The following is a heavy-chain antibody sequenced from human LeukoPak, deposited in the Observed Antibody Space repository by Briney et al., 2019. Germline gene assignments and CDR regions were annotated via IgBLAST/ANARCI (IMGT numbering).Heavy chain of an antibody. Sequence: GGSLRLSCAASGFTFSSYWMSWVRQAPGKGLDWVANIKQDGSEKYYVDSVKGRFTISRDNAKNSLYLQMNSLRAEDTAVYYCARDYYDYVWGSYRFDAFDIWGQGTMVTVSS. D-gene: IGHD3-16*02. CDR3: ARDYYDYVWGSYRFDAFDI. J-gene: IGHJ3*02. CDR2: IKQDGSEK. CDR1: GFTFSSYW. V-gene: IGHV3-7*01.